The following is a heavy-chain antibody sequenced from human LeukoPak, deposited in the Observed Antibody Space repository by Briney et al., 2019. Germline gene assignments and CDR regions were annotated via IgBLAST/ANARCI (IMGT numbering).Heavy chain of an antibody. CDR1: GGSFSGYY. Sequence: SETLSLTCAVYGGSFSGYYWSWIRQPPVKVLEWIGEINHSGSTNYNPSLKSRVTISVDTSKNQFSLKLSSVTAADTAVYHCARLQSRSYRFDYWGQGTLVTVSS. J-gene: IGHJ4*02. CDR2: INHSGST. V-gene: IGHV4-34*01. CDR3: ARLQSRSYRFDY. D-gene: IGHD3-16*02.